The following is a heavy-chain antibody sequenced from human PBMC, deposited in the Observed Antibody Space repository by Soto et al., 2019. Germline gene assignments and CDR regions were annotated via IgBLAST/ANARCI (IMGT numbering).Heavy chain of an antibody. CDR1: GGTFSKFV. J-gene: IGHJ4*02. CDR2: IIPLFGTT. V-gene: IGHV1-69*06. Sequence: QVQLVQSGAEVKKPGSSVKVSCRASGGTFSKFVVSWVRHAPGQGLEWMGGIIPLFGTTNYAQKLQGRVTITADKPTTTTYMEVSSLRSDDTAVYYCASREGVAGPATYISPGYYFDCWGQGTLVTVSS. D-gene: IGHD2-15*01. CDR3: ASREGVAGPATYISPGYYFDC.